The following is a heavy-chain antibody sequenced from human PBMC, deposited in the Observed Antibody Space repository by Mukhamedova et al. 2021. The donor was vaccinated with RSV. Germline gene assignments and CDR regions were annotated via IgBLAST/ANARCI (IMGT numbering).Heavy chain of an antibody. D-gene: IGHD1-14*01. CDR3: ASLRPDVL. J-gene: IGHJ2*01. Sequence: SYAMHWVRQAPGKGLEWVAVISYDGSNKYYADSVKGRFTISRDNSKNTLYLQMNSLRAEDTAVYYCASLRPDVLCGRGTLVTVSS. CDR2: ISYDGSNK. V-gene: IGHV3-30*04. CDR1: SYA.